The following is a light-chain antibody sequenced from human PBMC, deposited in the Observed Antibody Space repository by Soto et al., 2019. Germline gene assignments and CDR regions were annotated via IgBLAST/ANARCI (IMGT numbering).Light chain of an antibody. V-gene: IGKV1-33*01. CDR2: DVS. CDR3: QQYSSLPRT. CDR1: HDIRKY. J-gene: IGKJ1*01. Sequence: DIQMTQSPSSLSASVGDRVTIPCQASHDIRKYLNWYQQKPGKAPKLLIYDVSNLETGVPSRFSGGGSGTYFALTIRGLQPEDIATYYCQQYSSLPRTFGQATKVEIK.